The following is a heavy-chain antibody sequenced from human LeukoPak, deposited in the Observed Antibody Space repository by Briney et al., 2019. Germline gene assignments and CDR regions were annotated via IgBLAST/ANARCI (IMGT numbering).Heavy chain of an antibody. V-gene: IGHV3-21*01. CDR1: GFTFSSYS. D-gene: IGHD3-10*01. Sequence: PGRSLRLSCAASGFTFSSYSMNWVRHAPGKGLEWVSSISSSSSYIYYAVSVKGRFTISRDNAKNSLYLQTNSLRAEDTAVYYCARERLLWFGEEDAFDIWGQGTMVTVSS. CDR2: ISSSSSYI. J-gene: IGHJ3*02. CDR3: ARERLLWFGEEDAFDI.